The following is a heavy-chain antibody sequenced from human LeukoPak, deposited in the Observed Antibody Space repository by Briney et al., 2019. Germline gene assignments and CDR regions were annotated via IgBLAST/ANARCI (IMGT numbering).Heavy chain of an antibody. J-gene: IGHJ4*02. CDR2: IYYSGNT. CDR3: ARDTSWGYFD. D-gene: IGHD3-9*01. CDR1: GGSIRSGGYY. Sequence: PSQTLSLTSTVSGGSIRSGGYYWSWIRQHPGKGLEWIGYIYYSGNTYYNPSLKSRVTISVDTSKNQFSLKLSSVTAADTAVYYCARDTSWGYFDWGQGTLVTVSS. V-gene: IGHV4-31*03.